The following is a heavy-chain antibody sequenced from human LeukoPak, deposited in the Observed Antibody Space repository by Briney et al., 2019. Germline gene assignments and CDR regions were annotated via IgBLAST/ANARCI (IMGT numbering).Heavy chain of an antibody. CDR3: ARAPRYCSSTSCSLTLDP. V-gene: IGHV1-69*06. J-gene: IGHJ5*02. Sequence: ASVKVSCKASGGTFSSYAISWVRQAPGQGLEWMGGIIPIFVTANYAQKFQGRVTITADKSTSTVYMELSSLRSEDTAVYYCARAPRYCSSTSCSLTLDPWGQGTLVTVSS. D-gene: IGHD2-2*01. CDR1: GGTFSSYA. CDR2: IIPIFVTA.